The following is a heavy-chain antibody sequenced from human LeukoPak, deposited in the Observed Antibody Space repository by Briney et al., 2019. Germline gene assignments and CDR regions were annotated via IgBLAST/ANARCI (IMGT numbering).Heavy chain of an antibody. D-gene: IGHD4-17*01. J-gene: IGHJ4*02. CDR2: INSDGCSK. Sequence: GGSLRLSCAASGFSFSDYWMYWVRQAPGKGLVWVSRINSDGCSKNYADSVKGRFTLSRDNAKNTHYLQMNSLRAEDTAVYYCARDRIGDSVIYFDSWGQGTLVTVSP. V-gene: IGHV3-74*01. CDR1: GFSFSDYW. CDR3: ARDRIGDSVIYFDS.